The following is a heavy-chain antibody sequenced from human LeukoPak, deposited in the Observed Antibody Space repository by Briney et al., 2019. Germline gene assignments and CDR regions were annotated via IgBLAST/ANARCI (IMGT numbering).Heavy chain of an antibody. Sequence: GASVKVSCKASGYTFTSYDINWVRQATGQGLEWMGWMNPNSGNTNYAQKFQGRVTMTRDTSISTAYMELSRLRSDDTAVYYCARDRYCSSTSCYLPFYYYYYYMDVWGKGTTVTVSS. D-gene: IGHD2-2*01. CDR2: MNPNSGNT. V-gene: IGHV1-8*01. CDR3: ARDRYCSSTSCYLPFYYYYYYMDV. J-gene: IGHJ6*03. CDR1: GYTFTSYD.